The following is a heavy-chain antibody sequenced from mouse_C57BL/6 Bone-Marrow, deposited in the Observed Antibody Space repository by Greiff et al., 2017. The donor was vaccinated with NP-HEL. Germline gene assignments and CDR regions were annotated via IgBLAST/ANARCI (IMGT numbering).Heavy chain of an antibody. CDR3: ASYPQWYFDV. Sequence: VKLMESGPGLVQPSQSLSITCTVSGFSLTSYGVHWVRQSPGKGLEWLGVIWSGGSTDYNAAFISRLSISKDNSKSQVFFKMNSLQADDTAIYYCASYPQWYFDVWGTGTTVTVSS. J-gene: IGHJ1*03. CDR2: IWSGGST. V-gene: IGHV2-2*01. CDR1: GFSLTSYG. D-gene: IGHD5-5*01.